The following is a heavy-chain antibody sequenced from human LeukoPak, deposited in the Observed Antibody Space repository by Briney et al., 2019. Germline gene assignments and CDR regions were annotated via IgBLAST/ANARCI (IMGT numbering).Heavy chain of an antibody. CDR3: ARVPLYYYDSSGCLDY. CDR2: IKQDGSEK. J-gene: IGHJ4*02. Sequence: GGSLRLSCAASGFTFSSYWMSWVRQAPGKGLEWVANIKQDGSEKYYVDSVKGRFTISRDSAKNSLYLQMNSLRAEDTAVYYCARVPLYYYDSSGCLDYWGQGTLVTVSS. D-gene: IGHD3-22*01. V-gene: IGHV3-7*01. CDR1: GFTFSSYW.